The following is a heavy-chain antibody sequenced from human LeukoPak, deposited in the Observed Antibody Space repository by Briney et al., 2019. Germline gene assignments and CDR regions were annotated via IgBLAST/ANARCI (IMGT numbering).Heavy chain of an antibody. V-gene: IGHV3-23*01. CDR2: ISGSGGST. D-gene: IGHD3-16*01. CDR1: GFTFISYA. J-gene: IGHJ4*02. CDR3: AKAGPYDWVDREGYYFDY. Sequence: GGSLRLSCAASGFTFISYAMSWVRQAPGKGLEWVSAISGSGGSTYYADSVKGRFTISRDNSKSTLYLQMNSLRAEDTAVYYCAKAGPYDWVDREGYYFDYWGQGTLVTVSS.